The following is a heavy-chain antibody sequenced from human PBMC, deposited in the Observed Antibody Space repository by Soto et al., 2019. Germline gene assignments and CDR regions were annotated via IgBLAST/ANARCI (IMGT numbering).Heavy chain of an antibody. D-gene: IGHD6-6*01. CDR2: INAGNGNT. CDR1: GYTFTSYA. Sequence: GPSVKVSCKASGYTFTSYAMHWVRQAPGQRLEWMGWINAGNGNTKYSQKFQGRVTITRDTSASTAYMELSSLRSEDTAVYYCARDYGAWSQLVLDYWGQGTLVTVSS. J-gene: IGHJ4*02. CDR3: ARDYGAWSQLVLDY. V-gene: IGHV1-3*01.